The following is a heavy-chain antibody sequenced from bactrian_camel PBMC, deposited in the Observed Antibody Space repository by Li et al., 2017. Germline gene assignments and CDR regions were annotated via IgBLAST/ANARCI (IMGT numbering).Heavy chain of an antibody. J-gene: IGHJ6*01. CDR1: GFTFSSYW. D-gene: IGHD1*01. V-gene: IGHV3S25*01. CDR2: INGGGGTT. Sequence: QLVESGGGLVQPGGSLRLSCAASGFTFSSYWMYWVRQAPGKGLEWVSAINGGGGTTYYADSVKGRFTISRDNAKNTVYLQMNSLKPEDTAVYYCVRDRLAGDGVVDFGYWGQGTQVTVS. CDR3: VRDRLAGDGVVDFGY.